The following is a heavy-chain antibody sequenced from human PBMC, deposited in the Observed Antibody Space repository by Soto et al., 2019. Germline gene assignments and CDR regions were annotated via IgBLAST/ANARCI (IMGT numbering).Heavy chain of an antibody. CDR3: ARGNVVAIDY. CDR1: GGSFSGYY. Sequence: SETLSLTCAVYGGSFSGYYWSWIRQPPGEGLEWIGYIYHSGSTYYNPSLKSRVTISVDRSKNQFSLKLSSVTAADTAVYYCARGNVVAIDYWGQGTLVTVSS. J-gene: IGHJ4*02. V-gene: IGHV4-34*01. CDR2: IYHSGST. D-gene: IGHD2-21*01.